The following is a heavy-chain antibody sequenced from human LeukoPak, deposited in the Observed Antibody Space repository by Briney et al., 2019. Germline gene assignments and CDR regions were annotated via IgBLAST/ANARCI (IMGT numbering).Heavy chain of an antibody. J-gene: IGHJ4*02. CDR3: ARADYGGNSGDFDY. V-gene: IGHV3-21*01. D-gene: IGHD4-23*01. CDR2: ISSSSSYI. CDR1: GFTFSSYS. Sequence: GGSLRVSCAASGFTFSSYSMNWVRQAPGKGLEWVSSISSSSSYIYYADSVKGRFTISRDNAKNSLYLQMNSLRAEDTAVYYCARADYGGNSGDFDYWGQGTLVTVSS.